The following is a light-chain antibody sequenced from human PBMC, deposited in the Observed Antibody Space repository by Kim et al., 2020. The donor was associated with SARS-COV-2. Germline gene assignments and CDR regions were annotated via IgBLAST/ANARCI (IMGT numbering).Light chain of an antibody. Sequence: DIVMTQSPDSLAVSLGERATINCKSSQNVLYSSNNKNYLAWYQQKPGQPPKLLIYWASTRQSGVPDRFSGSGSGTDFTLTISRLQAEDVAIYYCQQYYDTPYTFGQGTKLEI. V-gene: IGKV4-1*01. CDR1: QNVLYSSNNKNY. CDR2: WAS. J-gene: IGKJ2*01. CDR3: QQYYDTPYT.